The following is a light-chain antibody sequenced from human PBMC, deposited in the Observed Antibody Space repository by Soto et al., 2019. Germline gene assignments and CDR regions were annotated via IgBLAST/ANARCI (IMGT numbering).Light chain of an antibody. J-gene: IGLJ1*01. CDR2: EVS. Sequence: QSVLTQPASVSGSPGQSITISCTGTSSDVGGYNYVSWYQQHPGKAPKLMIYEVSNRPSGVSNRFSGSKSGNTASLTISGLQAEDEADYYCSSYTSSGTHYVFGTGTKLTVL. CDR1: SSDVGGYNY. CDR3: SSYTSSGTHYV. V-gene: IGLV2-14*01.